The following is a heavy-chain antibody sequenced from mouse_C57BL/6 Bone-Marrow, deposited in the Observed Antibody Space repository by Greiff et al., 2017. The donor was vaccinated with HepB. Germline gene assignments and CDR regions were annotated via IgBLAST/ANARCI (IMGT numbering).Heavy chain of an antibody. CDR1: GFTFTDYY. Sequence: EVKLQESGGGLVQPGGSLSLSCAASGFTFTDYYMSWVRQPPGKALEWLGFIRNKANGYTTEYSASVKGRFTISRDNSQSILYLQMNALRAEDSATYYCARSSSIYFDVWGTGTTVTVSS. J-gene: IGHJ1*03. V-gene: IGHV7-3*01. CDR3: ARSSSIYFDV. CDR2: IRNKANGYTT.